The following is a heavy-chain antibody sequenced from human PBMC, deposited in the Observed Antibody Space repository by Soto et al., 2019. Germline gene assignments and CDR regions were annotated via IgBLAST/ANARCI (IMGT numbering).Heavy chain of an antibody. CDR2: ISGSGGST. D-gene: IGHD3-10*01. CDR1: GFTFSSYA. V-gene: IGHV3-23*01. Sequence: HPGGFLRLSCAASGFTFSSYAMSWVRQAPGKGLEWVSAISGSGGSTYYADSVKGRFTISRDNSKNTLYLQMNSLRAEDTAVYYCAKEGLLWFGELLSTRYYYYGMDVWGQGTTVTVSS. J-gene: IGHJ6*02. CDR3: AKEGLLWFGELLSTRYYYYGMDV.